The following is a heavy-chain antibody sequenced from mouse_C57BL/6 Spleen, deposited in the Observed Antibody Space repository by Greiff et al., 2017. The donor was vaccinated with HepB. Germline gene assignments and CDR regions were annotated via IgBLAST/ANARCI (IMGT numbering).Heavy chain of an antibody. CDR2: IWRGGST. Sequence: QVQLQQSGPGLVQPSQSLSITCTVSGFSLTSYGVHWVRQSPGKGLEWLGVIWRGGSTDYNAAFMSRLSITKDNSNSQVFFKMNSLQADDTAIYCCASRGNLYYGSSDGYFDDWGTGTTVTVSS. D-gene: IGHD1-1*01. CDR3: ASRGNLYYGSSDGYFDD. J-gene: IGHJ1*03. CDR1: GFSLTSYG. V-gene: IGHV2-5*01.